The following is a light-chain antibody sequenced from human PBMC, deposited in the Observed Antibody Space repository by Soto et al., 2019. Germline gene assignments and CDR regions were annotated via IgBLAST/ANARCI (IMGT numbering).Light chain of an antibody. Sequence: QSALTQPASVSGSPGQSIAISCTGTSSDVGGYDYVSWYQQHPGKAPKLMIYDVSSRPSGVSNRFSGSKSDNTSSLTISGLHADDEADYYCSSYTSSSTYVFGTGTKLTVL. CDR1: SSDVGGYDY. CDR3: SSYTSSSTYV. CDR2: DVS. V-gene: IGLV2-14*03. J-gene: IGLJ1*01.